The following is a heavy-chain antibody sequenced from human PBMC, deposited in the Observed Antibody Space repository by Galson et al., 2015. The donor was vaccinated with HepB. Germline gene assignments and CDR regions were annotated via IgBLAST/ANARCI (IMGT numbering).Heavy chain of an antibody. CDR3: ARWPCGDDYCSTTRRSYYYGLDV. Sequence: SVKVSCKASGYTFTGYYIHWVRQAPGQGLEWLGWINPNSGGTNYAQRFQGRVTMTRDTSSSTAYMELSRLSSDDTAVYYRARWPCGDDYCSTTRRSYYYGLDVWGRGTTVTVSS. CDR1: GYTFTGYY. D-gene: IGHD2-2*01. J-gene: IGHJ6*02. V-gene: IGHV1-2*02. CDR2: INPNSGGT.